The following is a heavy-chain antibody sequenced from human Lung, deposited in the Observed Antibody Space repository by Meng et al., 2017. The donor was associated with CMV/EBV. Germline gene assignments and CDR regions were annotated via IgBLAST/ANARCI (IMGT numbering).Heavy chain of an antibody. Sequence: ASXXVSCKASGYSFITDDINWVRQAAGQGPEWMGWMNPNSGNTGYAQKFQGRVTMTRNVSTRTAYMELTSLRSEDTAVYYCARSLVHSAMDVWGQGNAVNGAS. D-gene: IGHD3-16*01. J-gene: IGHJ6*01. CDR2: MNPNSGNT. CDR3: ARSLVHSAMDV. V-gene: IGHV1-8*01. CDR1: GYSFITDD.